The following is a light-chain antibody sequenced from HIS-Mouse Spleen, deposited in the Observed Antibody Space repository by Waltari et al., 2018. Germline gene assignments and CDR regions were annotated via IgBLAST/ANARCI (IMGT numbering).Light chain of an antibody. CDR3: QQLNSYPPT. Sequence: IQLHQSPTFLSASVGDRVTITCRTSQGISSYLAWYQHKPGKAPKLLIYAASTLQSGVPSRFSGRGSGTEFTLTISSLQPEDFATYYCQQLNSYPPTFGQGTKVEIK. CDR1: QGISSY. CDR2: AAS. J-gene: IGKJ1*01. V-gene: IGKV1-9*01.